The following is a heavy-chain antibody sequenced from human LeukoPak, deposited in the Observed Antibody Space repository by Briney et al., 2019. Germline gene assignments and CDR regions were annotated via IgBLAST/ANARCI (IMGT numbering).Heavy chain of an antibody. CDR2: IYYSGIT. J-gene: IGHJ6*03. V-gene: IGHV4-39*01. Sequence: SETLSLTCTVSGGSISTSDRYWGWIRQPPGKGLEWIGSIYYSGITYRNPSLKSRVTISVDTSKNQFSLRLSSVTAADTAVYYCARHQEAMVRGVLYYMDVWGKGTTVTVSS. CDR3: ARHQEAMVRGVLYYMDV. CDR1: GGSISTSDRY. D-gene: IGHD3-10*01.